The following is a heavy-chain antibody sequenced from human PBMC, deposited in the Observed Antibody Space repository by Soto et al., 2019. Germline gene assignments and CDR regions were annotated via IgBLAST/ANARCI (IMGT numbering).Heavy chain of an antibody. V-gene: IGHV3-15*01. D-gene: IGHD6-13*01. CDR2: SKSKTDGGTT. CDR1: GFTFSNAW. Sequence: EVQLVESGGGLVKPGGSLRLSCAASGFTFSNAWMSWVRQATGKGLEWVGRSKSKTDGGTTDYAAPVKGRFTISRDNSKNTLYLQMNSLKTEDTAVYYCTTDVNSRYYYYGMDVWGQGTTVTVSS. J-gene: IGHJ6*02. CDR3: TTDVNSRYYYYGMDV.